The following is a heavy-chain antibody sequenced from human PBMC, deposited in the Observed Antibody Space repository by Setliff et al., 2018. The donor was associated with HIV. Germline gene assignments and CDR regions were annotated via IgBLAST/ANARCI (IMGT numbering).Heavy chain of an antibody. D-gene: IGHD2-21*02. CDR2: TYYTGST. Sequence: SETLSLTCSVSGASISSYYWSWIRQPPGKGLEWIGSTYYTGSTAYNPSLKSRVTISLDTSKTHFSLKLSSVTAADTAVYYCARGQGCGGGCHYAFEMWGQGTMVTVSS. CDR1: GASISSYY. CDR3: ARGQGCGGGCHYAFEM. V-gene: IGHV4-59*08. J-gene: IGHJ3*02.